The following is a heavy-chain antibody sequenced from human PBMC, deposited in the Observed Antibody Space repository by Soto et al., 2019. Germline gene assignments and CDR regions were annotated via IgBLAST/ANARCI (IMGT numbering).Heavy chain of an antibody. CDR3: ARSYGSGSNYDY. J-gene: IGHJ4*02. V-gene: IGHV1-69*12. Sequence: QVQLVQSGAEVKKPGSSVKVSCKASGGTFSSYAISWVRQAPGQGLEWMGGIIPIFGTANYAQKFQGRVTLTADESTSTAYMELSSLRSEDTAVYSRARSYGSGSNYDYWGQGTLVTVSS. D-gene: IGHD3-10*01. CDR1: GGTFSSYA. CDR2: IIPIFGTA.